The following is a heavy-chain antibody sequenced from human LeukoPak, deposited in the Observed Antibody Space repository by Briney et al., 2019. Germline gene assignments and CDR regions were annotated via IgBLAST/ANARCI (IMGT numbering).Heavy chain of an antibody. J-gene: IGHJ4*02. V-gene: IGHV1-69*05. CDR1: GGTFSSYT. D-gene: IGHD6-19*01. Sequence: ASVKVSCKASGGTFSSYTISWVRQAPGQGLEWMGRIIPIFGTANYAQKFQGRVTITTDESTSTAYVELSSLRSEDTAVYYCARDYRGWYFDYWGQGTLVTVSS. CDR2: IIPIFGTA. CDR3: ARDYRGWYFDY.